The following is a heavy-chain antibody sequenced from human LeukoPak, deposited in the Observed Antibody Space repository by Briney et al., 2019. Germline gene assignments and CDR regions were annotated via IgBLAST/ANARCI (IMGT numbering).Heavy chain of an antibody. Sequence: PSETLSLTCTVSGGSISSYYWSWIRQPPGKGLEWIGYIYYSGSTNYNPSLKSRVTISVDTSKDQFSLKLSSVTGADTAVYHCTSHDSGSYYRFDYWGQGTLVTVSS. CDR2: IYYSGST. D-gene: IGHD1-26*01. CDR1: GGSISSYY. V-gene: IGHV4-59*12. J-gene: IGHJ4*02. CDR3: TSHDSGSYYRFDY.